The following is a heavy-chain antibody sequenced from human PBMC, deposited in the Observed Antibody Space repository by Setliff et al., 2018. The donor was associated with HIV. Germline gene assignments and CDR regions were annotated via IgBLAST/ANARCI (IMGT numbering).Heavy chain of an antibody. Sequence: LRLSCAASGFTFNDYAMHWVRQTPGKGLEWVSLISWDGGSTSYADSVKGRFTISRDDAKNSLFLQMNSLRSEDTAVYYCVTGTDEWELHYFEFWGLGTLVTVSS. CDR2: ISWDGGST. CDR3: VTGTDEWELHYFEF. V-gene: IGHV3-43D*03. J-gene: IGHJ4*02. D-gene: IGHD1-26*01. CDR1: GFTFNDYA.